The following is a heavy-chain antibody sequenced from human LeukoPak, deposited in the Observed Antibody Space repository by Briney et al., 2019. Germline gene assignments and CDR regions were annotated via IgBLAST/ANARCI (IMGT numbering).Heavy chain of an antibody. V-gene: IGHV3-23*01. D-gene: IGHD5-18*01. CDR3: AKADDSYGMGYYFDY. J-gene: IGHJ4*02. CDR2: ISGSGGST. CDR1: GFTFSSYA. Sequence: PGGSLRLSCAASGFTFSSYAMSWVRQAPGKGLEWVSAISGSGGSTYYADSVKGRFTISRDNSKNTLYLQMNSLRAEDTAVYYCAKADDSYGMGYYFDYWGQGTLVTVSS.